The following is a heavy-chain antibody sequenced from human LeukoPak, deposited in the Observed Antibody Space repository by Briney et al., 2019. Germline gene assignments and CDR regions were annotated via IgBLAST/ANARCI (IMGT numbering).Heavy chain of an antibody. D-gene: IGHD2-15*01. V-gene: IGHV1-69*01. Sequence: GASVKVSCKASGGTFISYAISWVRQAPGQGLEWMGGIIPIFGTANYAQKFQGRVTITADESTSTAYMELSSLRSEDTAVYYCARDLRCSGGSCYSGWFDPWGQGTLVTVSS. CDR1: GGTFISYA. J-gene: IGHJ5*02. CDR3: ARDLRCSGGSCYSGWFDP. CDR2: IIPIFGTA.